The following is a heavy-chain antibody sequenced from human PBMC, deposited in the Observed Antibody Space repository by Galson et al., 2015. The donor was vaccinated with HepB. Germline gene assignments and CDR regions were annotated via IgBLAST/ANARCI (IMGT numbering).Heavy chain of an antibody. D-gene: IGHD3-3*01. V-gene: IGHV3-48*02. CDR1: GFTFSSYS. Sequence: SLRLSCAASGFTFSSYSMNWVRQAPGKGLEWVSYISSSSSTIYYADSVKGRFTISRDNAKNSLYLQMNSLRDEDTAVYYCARTYYDFWSGYPEYFEDYYYYGMDVWGQGTTVTVSS. CDR3: ARTYYDFWSGYPEYFEDYYYYGMDV. J-gene: IGHJ6*02. CDR2: ISSSSSTI.